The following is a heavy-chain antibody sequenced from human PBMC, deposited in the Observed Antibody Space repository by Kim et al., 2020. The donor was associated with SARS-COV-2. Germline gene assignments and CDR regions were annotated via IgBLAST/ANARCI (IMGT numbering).Heavy chain of an antibody. V-gene: IGHV4-39*01. J-gene: IGHJ3*02. Sequence: PSLKARVTISVDTSKSQFSLKLSSVTAADTAVYYCARHYKDGYNYDAFDIWGQGTMVTVSS. CDR3: ARHYKDGYNYDAFDI. D-gene: IGHD5-12*01.